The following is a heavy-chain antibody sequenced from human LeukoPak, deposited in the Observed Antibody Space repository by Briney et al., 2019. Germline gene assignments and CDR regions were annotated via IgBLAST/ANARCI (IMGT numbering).Heavy chain of an antibody. Sequence: NPSETLSLTCAVYGGSFSGYYWSWIRQPPGKGLEWIGEINHSGSTNCNPSLKSRVTISVDTSKNQFSQKLSSVTAADTAVYYCARGDGRDGYKGRLEYWGQGNLVTVSS. CDR2: INHSGST. CDR1: GGSFSGYY. D-gene: IGHD5-24*01. V-gene: IGHV4-34*01. J-gene: IGHJ4*02. CDR3: ARGDGRDGYKGRLEY.